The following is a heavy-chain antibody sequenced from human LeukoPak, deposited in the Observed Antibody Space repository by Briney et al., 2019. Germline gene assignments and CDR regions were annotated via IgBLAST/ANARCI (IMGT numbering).Heavy chain of an antibody. CDR3: ARGGKLYYYDSSGYPY. CDR1: GFTFSCYW. Sequence: GGSLSPSWASSGFTFSCYWMSWVRQAPEKGLEWVANIKQDGGEKYYVDSVKGRFTISRDNAKNSLYLQMNSLRAEDTAVYYCARGGKLYYYDSSGYPYWGQGSLVTVSS. CDR2: IKQDGGEK. V-gene: IGHV3-7*01. J-gene: IGHJ4*02. D-gene: IGHD3-22*01.